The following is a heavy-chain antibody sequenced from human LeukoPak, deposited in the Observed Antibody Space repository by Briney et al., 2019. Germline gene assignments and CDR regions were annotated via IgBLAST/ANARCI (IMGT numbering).Heavy chain of an antibody. CDR1: GFTFSSYS. J-gene: IGHJ4*02. CDR2: ISSSSSYI. D-gene: IGHD6-13*01. Sequence: PGGSLRLSCAASGFTFSSYSMNWVRQAPGKGLEWVSSISSSSSYIYYADSVKGRFTICRDNAKNSLYLQMNSLRAEDTAVYYCARGFSSLFDYWGQGTLVTVSS. V-gene: IGHV3-21*01. CDR3: ARGFSSLFDY.